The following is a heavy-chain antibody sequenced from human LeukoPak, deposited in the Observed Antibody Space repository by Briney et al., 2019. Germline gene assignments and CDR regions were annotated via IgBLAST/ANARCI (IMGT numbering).Heavy chain of an antibody. V-gene: IGHV4-30-4*08. Sequence: PSETLSLTCTDSGGSISSGDYYWSWIRQPPGKGLEWIGYIYYSGSTYYNPSLKSRVTISVDTSKNQFSLKLSSVTAADTAVYYCARNDYGDYVPLDYYYYYMDVWGKGTTVTVSS. D-gene: IGHD4-17*01. J-gene: IGHJ6*03. CDR2: IYYSGST. CDR3: ARNDYGDYVPLDYYYYYMDV. CDR1: GGSISSGDYY.